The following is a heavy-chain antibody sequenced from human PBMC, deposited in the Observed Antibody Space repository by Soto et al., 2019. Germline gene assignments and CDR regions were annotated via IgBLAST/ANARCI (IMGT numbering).Heavy chain of an antibody. D-gene: IGHD1-26*01. CDR3: ARDWVGPTIRFDP. J-gene: IGHJ5*02. CDR1: GYTFTGYY. V-gene: IGHV1-2*02. Sequence: ASVKVSCKASGYTFTGYYMHWVRQAPGQGLEWMGWINPNSGGTNYAQKFQGRVTMTRDTSISTAYMELSRLRSDDTAVYYCARDWVGPTIRFDPWGQGTLVTVSS. CDR2: INPNSGGT.